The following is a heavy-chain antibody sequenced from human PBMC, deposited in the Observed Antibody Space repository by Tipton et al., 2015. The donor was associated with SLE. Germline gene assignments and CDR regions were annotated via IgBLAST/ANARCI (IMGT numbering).Heavy chain of an antibody. CDR1: GYTFTDYD. CDR2: ISAYNGNA. J-gene: IGHJ3*02. CDR3: GRDGKEDAFDI. V-gene: IGHV1-18*04. D-gene: IGHD1-26*01. Sequence: QLVQSGAEVKKPGASVKVSCKASGYTFTDYDISWVRQAPGQGLEWMGWISAYNGNANYVQTLQGRVTMTTDTSTTTAYMELRSLRSDDTAIYYCGRDGKEDAFDIWGQGTMVTASS.